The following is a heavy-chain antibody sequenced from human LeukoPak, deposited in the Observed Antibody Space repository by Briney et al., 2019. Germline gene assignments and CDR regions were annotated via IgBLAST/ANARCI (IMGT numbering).Heavy chain of an antibody. CDR1: GFTVSSNY. V-gene: IGHV3-53*01. CDR3: ARVAVGAGTDYFDY. D-gene: IGHD6-19*01. CDR2: IYSGGDT. J-gene: IGHJ4*02. Sequence: PGGSLRLSCAASGFTVSSNYMSWVRQAPGKGLEWVSVIYSGGDTYYADSVKGRFTIPRDNSKNTLYLQMNSLRAEDTAVYYCARVAVGAGTDYFDYWGQGTLVTVSS.